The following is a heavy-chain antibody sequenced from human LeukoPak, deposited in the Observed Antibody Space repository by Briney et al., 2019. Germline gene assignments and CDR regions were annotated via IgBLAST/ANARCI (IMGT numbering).Heavy chain of an antibody. V-gene: IGHV4-61*02. J-gene: IGHJ6*03. CDR1: GGSISSGSYY. CDR3: ARDAIAAAAGGFYYYYYMDV. CDR2: IYTSGST. Sequence: SETLSLTCTASGGSISSGSYYWSWIRQPAGKGLEWIGRIYTSGSTNYNPSLKSRVTISVDTSKNQFSLKLSSVTAADTAVYYCARDAIAAAAGGFYYYYYMDVWGKGTTVTVSS. D-gene: IGHD6-13*01.